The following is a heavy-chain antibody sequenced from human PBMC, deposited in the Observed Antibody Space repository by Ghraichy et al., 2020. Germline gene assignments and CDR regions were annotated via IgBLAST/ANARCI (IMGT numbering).Heavy chain of an antibody. Sequence: SETLSLTCTVSGGSISSYYWSWIRQPPGKGLEWIGYIYYSGSTNYNPSLKSRVTISVDTSKNQFSLKLSSVTAADTAVYYCARVSIVGATTGDYYYYGMDVWGQGTTVTVSS. D-gene: IGHD1-26*01. J-gene: IGHJ6*02. CDR2: IYYSGST. CDR1: GGSISSYY. V-gene: IGHV4-59*01. CDR3: ARVSIVGATTGDYYYYGMDV.